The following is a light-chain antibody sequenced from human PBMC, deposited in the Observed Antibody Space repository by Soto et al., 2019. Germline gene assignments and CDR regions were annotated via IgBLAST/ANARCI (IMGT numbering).Light chain of an antibody. CDR1: SNDTGCYNY. V-gene: IGLV2-14*01. J-gene: IGLJ1*01. CDR3: SSYTASNTRQIV. Sequence: QSVLTQPASVSESPGQSITISGAGNSNDTGCYNYVSWYKQHPGKAPKFMIYDVSNRPSGVSNRFSGSKSGNTASLTISGFQAEDEADYYCSSYTASNTRQIVFGTGTKVTVL. CDR2: DVS.